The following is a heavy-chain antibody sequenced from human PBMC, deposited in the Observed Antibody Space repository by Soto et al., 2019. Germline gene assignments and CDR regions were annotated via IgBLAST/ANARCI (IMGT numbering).Heavy chain of an antibody. Sequence: QVQLQESGPGLVKPSETLSLTCTVSGGSISSYYWSWIRQPPGKGLEWVGFIFSRGSTSYNPSLKSRVNISIDTSEYQFSLKLNSVTAADTAVYYCASMIGDPVLSFDSWGQGTLVAVSS. V-gene: IGHV4-59*01. CDR2: IFSRGST. D-gene: IGHD3-10*02. J-gene: IGHJ5*01. CDR3: ASMIGDPVLSFDS. CDR1: GGSISSYY.